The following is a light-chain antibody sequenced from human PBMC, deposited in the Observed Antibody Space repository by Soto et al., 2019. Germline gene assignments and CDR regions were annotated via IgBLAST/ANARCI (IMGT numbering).Light chain of an antibody. Sequence: EVVMTQSPSTLSASPGEGATIPCRASQGIGSLLAWYQQRPGQAPRVLIYGASTRAIGLPARFSGSGSGTEFTLTISSLQSEDLAVYDCQQYNSYPLTFGGGTNVDI. CDR3: QQYNSYPLT. CDR2: GAS. V-gene: IGKV3-15*01. J-gene: IGKJ4*02. CDR1: QGIGSL.